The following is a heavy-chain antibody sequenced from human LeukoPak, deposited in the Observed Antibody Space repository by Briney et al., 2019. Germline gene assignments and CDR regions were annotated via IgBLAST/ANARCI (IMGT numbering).Heavy chain of an antibody. J-gene: IGHJ3*02. CDR2: ISWNSGSI. V-gene: IGHV3-9*01. D-gene: IGHD3-9*01. CDR1: GFTFDDYA. CDR3: AKDTYYDILTGQGAFDI. Sequence: GRSLRLSCAASGFTFDDYAMHWVRQAPGKGLEWVSGISWNSGSIGYADSVKGRFTISRDNAKNSLYLQMNSLRAEDTALYYCAKDTYYDILTGQGAFDIWGQGTMVTVSS.